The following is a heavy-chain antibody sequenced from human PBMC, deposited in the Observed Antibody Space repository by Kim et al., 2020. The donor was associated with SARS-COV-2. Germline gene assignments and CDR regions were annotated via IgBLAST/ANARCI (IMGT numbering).Heavy chain of an antibody. J-gene: IGHJ6*02. CDR3: AKDFYYGLRGYGMDV. V-gene: IGHV3-30*02. Sequence: EPGKDRFPISRDNSKNTLYLQMNSLRAEDTAVYYCAKDFYYGLRGYGMDVWGQGTTVTVSS. D-gene: IGHD3-10*01.